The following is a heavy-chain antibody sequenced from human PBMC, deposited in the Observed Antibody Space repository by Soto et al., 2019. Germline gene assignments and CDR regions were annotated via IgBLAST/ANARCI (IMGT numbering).Heavy chain of an antibody. Sequence: GASVKVSCKASGYTFSDYYIHWVRQAPGQGLEWMGWINPNSGGTKYAPKFQGGVTMTRDTSITTAYMELSRLRSGDTAVYYCARAPATAKQEGVDFWGQGTLVTVSS. CDR3: ARAPATAKQEGVDF. D-gene: IGHD1-1*01. CDR1: GYTFSDYY. J-gene: IGHJ4*02. CDR2: INPNSGGT. V-gene: IGHV1-2*02.